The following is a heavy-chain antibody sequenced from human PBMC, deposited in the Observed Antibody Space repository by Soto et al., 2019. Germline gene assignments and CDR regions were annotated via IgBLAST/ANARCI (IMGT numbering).Heavy chain of an antibody. CDR2: INQDGSVE. V-gene: IGHV3-7*01. CDR3: ARHSRTLPVY. Sequence: EVQLVESGGGLVQPGGSLRLSCVASGFTFSAYWMSWVRQAPGRGLEWVANINQDGSVEQYVDSMKGRFTISRDNAKNSLYLQRNSLRAEDTAVYYCARHSRTLPVYWGQGTLVTVSS. D-gene: IGHD2-21*02. J-gene: IGHJ4*02. CDR1: GFTFSAYW.